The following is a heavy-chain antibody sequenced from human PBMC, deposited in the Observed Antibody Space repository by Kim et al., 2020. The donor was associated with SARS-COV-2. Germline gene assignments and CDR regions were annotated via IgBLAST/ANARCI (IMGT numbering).Heavy chain of an antibody. CDR3: ARADLSSSPSFDY. J-gene: IGHJ4*02. D-gene: IGHD6-6*01. Sequence: YYNPSLKSRLTMSVDTSKNQFSLKLTSVTAADTAMYYCARADLSSSPSFDYWGQGTLVTVSS. V-gene: IGHV4-31*02.